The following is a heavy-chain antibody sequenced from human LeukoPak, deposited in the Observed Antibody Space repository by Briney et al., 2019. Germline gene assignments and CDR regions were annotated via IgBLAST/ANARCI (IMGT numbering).Heavy chain of an antibody. D-gene: IGHD2-2*01. V-gene: IGHV1-69*13. J-gene: IGHJ6*04. Sequence: RASVKVSCKASGGTFSSYAISWVRQAPGQGLEWMGGIIPIFGTANYAQKFQGRVTITADESTSTAYMELSSLRSEDTAVYYCARDLVSSIPDYYYGMDAWGKGTTVTVSS. CDR3: ARDLVSSIPDYYYGMDA. CDR1: GGTFSSYA. CDR2: IIPIFGTA.